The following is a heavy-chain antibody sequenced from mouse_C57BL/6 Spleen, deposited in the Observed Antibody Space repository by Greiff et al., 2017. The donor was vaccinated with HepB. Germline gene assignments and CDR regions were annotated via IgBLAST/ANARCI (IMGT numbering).Heavy chain of an antibody. D-gene: IGHD1-1*01. J-gene: IGHJ4*01. CDR1: GYTFTSYW. CDR2: IYPGSGST. CDR3: AREGTYYGSSNAMDY. V-gene: IGHV1-55*01. Sequence: QVQLKQPGAELVKPGASVKMSCKASGYTFTSYWITWVKQRPGQGLEWIGDIYPGSGSTNYNEKFKSKATLTVDTSSSTAYMQLSSLTSEDSAVYYCAREGTYYGSSNAMDYWGQGTSVTVSS.